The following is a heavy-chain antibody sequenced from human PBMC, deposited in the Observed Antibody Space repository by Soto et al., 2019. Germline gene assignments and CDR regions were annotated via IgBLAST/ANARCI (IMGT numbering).Heavy chain of an antibody. D-gene: IGHD5-18*01. CDR1: GFTFSSYA. CDR2: ISGSGGST. J-gene: IGHJ6*02. CDR3: AMAHVDASMDYYYYYGLDV. Sequence: GGSLRLSCAASGFTFSSYAMDWVRQAPGKGLEWVSGISGSGGSTYYADSVKGRFTISRDNSKNTLYLQTNSLRAEDAAVYWCAMAHVDASMDYYYYYGLDVWGQGTTVTVSS. V-gene: IGHV3-23*01.